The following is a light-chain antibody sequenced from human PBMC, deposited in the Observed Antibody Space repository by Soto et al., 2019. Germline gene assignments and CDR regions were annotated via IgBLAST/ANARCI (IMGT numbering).Light chain of an antibody. V-gene: IGKV3-15*01. J-gene: IGKJ1*01. CDR2: GAS. CDR3: QQYNNWPPVT. CDR1: QSVSSN. Sequence: IVMKKSPATLSVSQGERATLSCRASQSVSSNLAWYQQKPGQAPRLLIYGASTRATGIPARFSGSGSGTEFTLTISSLQSEDFAVYYCQQYNNWPPVTFGQGTKVDIK.